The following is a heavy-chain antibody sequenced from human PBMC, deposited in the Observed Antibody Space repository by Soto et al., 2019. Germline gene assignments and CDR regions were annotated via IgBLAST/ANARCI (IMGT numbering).Heavy chain of an antibody. CDR2: ISGSGGST. CDR3: AKFITMVRGVIDIWGLDD. Sequence: EVQLLESGGGLVQPGGSLRLSCAASGFTFSSYAMSWVRQAPGKGLEWVSAISGSGGSTYYADSVKGRFTISRDNSKNTLYLPMNSLRAEDTAVYYCAKFITMVRGVIDIWGLDDWGQGTLVTVSS. CDR1: GFTFSSYA. D-gene: IGHD3-10*01. J-gene: IGHJ4*02. V-gene: IGHV3-23*01.